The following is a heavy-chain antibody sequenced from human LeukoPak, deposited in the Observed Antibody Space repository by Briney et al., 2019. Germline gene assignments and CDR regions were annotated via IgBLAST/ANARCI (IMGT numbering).Heavy chain of an antibody. J-gene: IGHJ4*02. Sequence: SETLSLTCAVSGGPISSDNWWSWVRQPPGKGLEWIGEVYHSGSTNYNPSLKSRVTISVDTSKNQFSLKLSSVTAADTAVYYCARVSEVYYYDSSGYLDYWGQGTLVTVSS. CDR2: VYHSGST. V-gene: IGHV4-4*02. CDR1: GGPISSDNW. CDR3: ARVSEVYYYDSSGYLDY. D-gene: IGHD3-22*01.